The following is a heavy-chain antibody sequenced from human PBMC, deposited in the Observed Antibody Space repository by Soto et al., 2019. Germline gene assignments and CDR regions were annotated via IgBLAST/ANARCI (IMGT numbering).Heavy chain of an antibody. Sequence: PSETLSLTCTVSGGSISSSSYYWGWIRQPPGKGLEWIGSIYYSGSTYYNPSLKSRVTISVDTSKNQFPLKLSSVTAADTAVYYCARRNWGSIIDYWGQGTLVTVSS. D-gene: IGHD7-27*01. J-gene: IGHJ4*02. CDR1: GGSISSSSYY. CDR2: IYYSGST. V-gene: IGHV4-39*01. CDR3: ARRNWGSIIDY.